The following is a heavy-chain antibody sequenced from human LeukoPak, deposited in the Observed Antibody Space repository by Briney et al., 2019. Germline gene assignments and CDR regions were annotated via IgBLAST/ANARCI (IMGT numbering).Heavy chain of an antibody. CDR1: GGSISSYY. V-gene: IGHV4-59*08. CDR3: ARADMVRGYYYYYYMDV. CDR2: IYYSGST. J-gene: IGHJ6*03. D-gene: IGHD3-10*01. Sequence: PSETLSLTCTVSGGSISSYYWSWIRQPPGKGLEWIGYIYYSGSTNYNPSLKSRVTISVDTSKNQFSLKLSSVTAADTAVYYCARADMVRGYYYYYYMDVWGKGTTVTISS.